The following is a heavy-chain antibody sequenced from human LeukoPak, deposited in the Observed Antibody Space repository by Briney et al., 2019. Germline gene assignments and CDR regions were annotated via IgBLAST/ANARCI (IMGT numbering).Heavy chain of an antibody. CDR1: GGTFSSYA. J-gene: IGHJ6*02. CDR3: ARVGYSSSPRAEYYYYYGMDV. D-gene: IGHD6-13*01. Sequence: AVKVSCKASGGTFSSYAISWVRPAPGQGLEWMGRIIPILGIAHYAQKFQGRVTITADKSTSTAYMELSSLRSEDKAVYYCARVGYSSSPRAEYYYYYGMDVWGQGTTVTVSS. V-gene: IGHV1-69*04. CDR2: IIPILGIA.